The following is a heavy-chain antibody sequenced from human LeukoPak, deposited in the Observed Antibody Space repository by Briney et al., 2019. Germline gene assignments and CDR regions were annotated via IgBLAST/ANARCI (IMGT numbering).Heavy chain of an antibody. CDR1: GFTFSSYS. J-gene: IGHJ5*02. V-gene: IGHV3-21*01. D-gene: IGHD6-19*01. CDR2: ISSSSSYI. Sequence: PGGSLRLSCAASGFTFSSYSMNWVRQAPGKGLEWVSSISSSSSYIYYADSVKGRFTISRDNAKNSLYLQMNSLRAEDTAVYYCARDLGAVAGTHPLPFDPWGQGTLVTVSS. CDR3: ARDLGAVAGTHPLPFDP.